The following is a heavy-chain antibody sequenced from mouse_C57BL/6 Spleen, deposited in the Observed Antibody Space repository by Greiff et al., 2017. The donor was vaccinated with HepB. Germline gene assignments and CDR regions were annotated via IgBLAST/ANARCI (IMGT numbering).Heavy chain of an antibody. CDR3: TTSLLPDYAMDY. CDR1: GFNIKDDY. CDR2: IDPENGDT. D-gene: IGHD1-1*01. J-gene: IGHJ4*01. Sequence: VQLQQSGAELVRPGASVKLSCTASGFNIKDDYMHWVKQRPEQGLEWIGWIDPENGDTEYASKFQGKATITADTSSNTAYLQLSSLTSEDTAVYYCTTSLLPDYAMDYWGQGTSVTVSS. V-gene: IGHV14-4*01.